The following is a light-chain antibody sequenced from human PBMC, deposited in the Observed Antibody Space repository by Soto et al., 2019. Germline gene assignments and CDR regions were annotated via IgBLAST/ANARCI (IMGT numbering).Light chain of an antibody. CDR3: QLYGSCRT. Sequence: LPVSPGERATLSCRPGHRVSSSYLAWYQQKPGRAPSLLIYGASSRATRIPDRFSGSESGTDSTDISSGQEPEDLAFYYLQLYGSCRTFGEGTRVEIK. J-gene: IGKJ4*02. CDR1: HRVSSSY. CDR2: GAS. V-gene: IGKV3-20*01.